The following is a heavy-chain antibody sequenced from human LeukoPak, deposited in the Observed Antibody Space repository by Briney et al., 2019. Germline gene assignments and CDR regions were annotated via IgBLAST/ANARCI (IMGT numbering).Heavy chain of an antibody. Sequence: GGSLRLSCAASGFTFSSYEMSWVRQAPGKGLEWVSYISSSGSTIYYADSVKGRFTISRDNDKNSLYLQMNSLRAEDTAVYYCAELGITMIGGVWGKGTTVTISA. J-gene: IGHJ6*04. CDR3: AELGITMIGGV. CDR2: ISSSGSTI. V-gene: IGHV3-48*03. CDR1: GFTFSSYE. D-gene: IGHD3-10*02.